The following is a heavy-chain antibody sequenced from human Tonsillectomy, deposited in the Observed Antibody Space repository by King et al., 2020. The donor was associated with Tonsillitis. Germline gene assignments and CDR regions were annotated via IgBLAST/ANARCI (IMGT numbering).Heavy chain of an antibody. CDR3: ARDTTEDGSTWYRAGYWFGP. Sequence: EVQLVESGGGLVQPGGSLRLSCAASGFTFSYYGMNWVRQAPGKGLEWISYISSNGGTMYHADSVKGRFTISRDNAKNSVHLQMNSLRADDTAVYYCARDTTEDGSTWYRAGYWFGPWGQGTLVTVSS. CDR1: GFTFSYYG. D-gene: IGHD6-13*01. V-gene: IGHV3-48*04. CDR2: ISSNGGTM. J-gene: IGHJ5*02.